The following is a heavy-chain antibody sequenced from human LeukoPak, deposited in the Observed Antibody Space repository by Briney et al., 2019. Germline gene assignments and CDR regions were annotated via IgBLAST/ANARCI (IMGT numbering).Heavy chain of an antibody. CDR2: TPYDGSTK. Sequence: TGGSLRLSCAASGFTFSNYGMHWVRQAPGKGLEWVAFTPYDGSTKSYADSVKGRFTISRDNSKNTLYLQMNSLRAEDTAVYYCAKTNTDLGKNWFDPWGQGTLVTVSS. D-gene: IGHD7-27*01. CDR1: GFTFSNYG. CDR3: AKTNTDLGKNWFDP. V-gene: IGHV3-30*02. J-gene: IGHJ5*02.